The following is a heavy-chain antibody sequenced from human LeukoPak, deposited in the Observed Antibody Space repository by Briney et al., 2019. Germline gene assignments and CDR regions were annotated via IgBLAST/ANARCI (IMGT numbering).Heavy chain of an antibody. CDR3: ARSRAFNSGAFDH. J-gene: IGHJ5*02. D-gene: IGHD1-26*01. Sequence: SETLSLTCTVSGASVSSASYWTWIRQPPGKGVEWIAHIYNGVNTNYNPSLKSRVTISVDTSKNQFSLRLNSVTAADTAVYYCARSRAFNSGAFDHWGQGSLVTVSS. CDR2: IYNGVNT. CDR1: GASVSSASY. V-gene: IGHV4-61*01.